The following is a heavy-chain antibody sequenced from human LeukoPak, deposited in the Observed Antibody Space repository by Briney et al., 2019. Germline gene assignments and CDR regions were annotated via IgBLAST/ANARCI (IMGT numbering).Heavy chain of an antibody. CDR2: LIPIFGTA. Sequence: SVKVSCKASGGTFSSYATSWVRQAPGQGLEWTGGLIPIFGTANYAQKFQGRVTITADESTSTAYMELSSLRSEDTAVYYCARDKRYCSSTSCYYLDYWGQGTLVTVSS. D-gene: IGHD2-2*01. CDR3: ARDKRYCSSTSCYYLDY. CDR1: GGTFSSYA. V-gene: IGHV1-69*13. J-gene: IGHJ4*02.